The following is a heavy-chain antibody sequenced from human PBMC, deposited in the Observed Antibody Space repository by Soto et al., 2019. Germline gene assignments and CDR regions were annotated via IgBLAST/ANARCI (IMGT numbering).Heavy chain of an antibody. Sequence: SETLSLTCAVYGGSFSGYYWSWIRQPPGKGLEWIGEINHSGSTNYNPSLKSRVTISVDTSKNQFSLKLSSVTAADTAVYYCATGHDYGDAYWYFDLWGRGTLVTVSS. CDR2: INHSGST. D-gene: IGHD4-17*01. CDR3: ATGHDYGDAYWYFDL. J-gene: IGHJ2*01. CDR1: GGSFSGYY. V-gene: IGHV4-34*01.